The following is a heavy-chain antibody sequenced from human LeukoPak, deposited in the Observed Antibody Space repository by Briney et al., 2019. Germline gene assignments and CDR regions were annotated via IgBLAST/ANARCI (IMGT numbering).Heavy chain of an antibody. Sequence: AASVKVSCKASGGTFSSYAISWVRQAPGQGLEWVGRIIPILGIANYAQKFQGRVTITADKSTSTAYMELISLRSEDTAVYYCARGIAVAGAAAEYFQNWGQGTLVTVSS. CDR3: ARGIAVAGAAAEYFQN. D-gene: IGHD6-19*01. V-gene: IGHV1-69*04. CDR2: IIPILGIA. J-gene: IGHJ1*01. CDR1: GGTFSSYA.